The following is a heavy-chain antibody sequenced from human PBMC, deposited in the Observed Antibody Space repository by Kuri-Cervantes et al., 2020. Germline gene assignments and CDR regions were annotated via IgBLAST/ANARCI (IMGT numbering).Heavy chain of an antibody. V-gene: IGHV3-23*01. J-gene: IGHJ4*02. D-gene: IGHD6-19*01. CDR3: AKELEHSSGWGYFDY. CDR1: GFTFSTYS. CDR2: ISGSGGST. Sequence: GGSLRLSCAASGFTFSTYSMSWVRQAPGKGLEWVSAISGSGGSTYYADSVKCRFTISRDNSKNTLYLQMNSLRAEDTAVYYCAKELEHSSGWGYFDYWGQGTLVTVSS.